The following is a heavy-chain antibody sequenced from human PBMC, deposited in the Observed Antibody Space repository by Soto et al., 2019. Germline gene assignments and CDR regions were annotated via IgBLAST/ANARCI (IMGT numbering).Heavy chain of an antibody. J-gene: IGHJ3*02. CDR1: GYTFTSYG. CDR3: ARGLKYYYDSSGYGDAFDI. V-gene: IGHV1-18*01. Sequence: GASVKVSCKASGYTFTSYGISWVRQAPGQGLEWMGWISAYNGNTNYAQKLQGRVTMTTDTSTSTAYMELRSLRSDDTAVYYCARGLKYYYDSSGYGDAFDIWGQGTMVTV. D-gene: IGHD3-22*01. CDR2: ISAYNGNT.